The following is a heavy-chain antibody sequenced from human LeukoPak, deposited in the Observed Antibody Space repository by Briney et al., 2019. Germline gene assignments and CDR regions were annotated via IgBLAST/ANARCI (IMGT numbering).Heavy chain of an antibody. D-gene: IGHD3-10*01. V-gene: IGHV3-53*01. CDR2: IYSGGST. J-gene: IGHJ6*02. Sequence: GGSLRLSCAASGFIVSSNYISWVRRAPGKGLEWVSVIYSGGSTYYADSVKGRFTISRDNSKNTVYLQMNSLRAEDTAVYYCARHTTAVLRGARGMDVWGQGSTVTVSS. CDR3: ARHTTAVLRGARGMDV. CDR1: GFIVSSNY.